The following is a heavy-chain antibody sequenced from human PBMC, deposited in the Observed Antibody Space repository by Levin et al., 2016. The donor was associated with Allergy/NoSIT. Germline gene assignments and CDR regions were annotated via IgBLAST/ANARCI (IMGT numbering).Heavy chain of an antibody. J-gene: IGHJ5*02. D-gene: IGHD3-16*01. Sequence: WIRQPPGKGLEWIGSIYYSGSTYYNPSLKSRVTTSVDTSKKSFSLTMTSVTAADTAVYYCARHLEGIDWGGEFDPWGQGTLVTVSS. V-gene: IGHV4-38-2*01. CDR2: IYYSGST. CDR3: ARHLEGIDWGGEFDP.